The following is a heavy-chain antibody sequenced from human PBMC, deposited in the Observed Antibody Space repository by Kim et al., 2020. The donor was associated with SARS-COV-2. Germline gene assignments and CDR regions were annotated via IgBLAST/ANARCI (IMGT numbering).Heavy chain of an antibody. Sequence: GGSLRLSCAASGFTFSSYWMSWVRQAPGKGLEWVANIKQDGSEKYYVDSVKGRFTISRDNAKNSLYLQMNSLRAEDTAVYYCARAVSSYYDFWSGQSSYYFDYRGQGTLVTVSS. D-gene: IGHD3-3*01. J-gene: IGHJ4*02. V-gene: IGHV3-7*01. CDR1: GFTFSSYW. CDR3: ARAVSSYYDFWSGQSSYYFDY. CDR2: IKQDGSEK.